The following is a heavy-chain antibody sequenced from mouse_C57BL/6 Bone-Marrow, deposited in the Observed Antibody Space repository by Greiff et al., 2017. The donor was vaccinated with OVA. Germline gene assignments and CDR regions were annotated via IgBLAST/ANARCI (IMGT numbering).Heavy chain of an antibody. J-gene: IGHJ3*01. CDR3: VTRSDYGSASFAY. Sequence: QVQLQQPGAELVKPGASVKMSCKASGYTFTSYWITWVTQRPGQGLEWIGDIYHGSGSTNYNEKFKSKATLTVDTSSSTTYMQLRSLTSEDSAVYYCVTRSDYGSASFAYWGQVTLVTVSA. D-gene: IGHD2-4*01. CDR2: IYHGSGST. CDR1: GYTFTSYW. V-gene: IGHV1-55*01.